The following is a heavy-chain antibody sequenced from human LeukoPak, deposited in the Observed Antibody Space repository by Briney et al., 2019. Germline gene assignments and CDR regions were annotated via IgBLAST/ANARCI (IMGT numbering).Heavy chain of an antibody. V-gene: IGHV1-3*01. Sequence: ASVKVSCKASGYTFTSYGISWVRQAPGQGLEWMGWINAGNGNTKFSQHFQGRVSITRDTSASTAYMELSYLRSEDTALYFCARSIVYSSDSDGGYYFDYWGQGTLVTVSS. CDR3: ARSIVYSSDSDGGYYFDY. J-gene: IGHJ4*02. CDR2: INAGNGNT. D-gene: IGHD6-19*01. CDR1: GYTFTSYG.